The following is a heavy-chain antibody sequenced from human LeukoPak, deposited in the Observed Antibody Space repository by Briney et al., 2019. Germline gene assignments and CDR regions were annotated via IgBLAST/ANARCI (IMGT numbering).Heavy chain of an antibody. J-gene: IGHJ4*02. CDR3: AKVTGWELQDYFDY. CDR1: GFTFSTFA. Sequence: PGGSLRLSCEASGFTFSTFAMIWVRQPPGKGLEWVSSIFPSGGEIHYADSVRGRFTISRDNSKNTLYLQMNSLRAEDTAVYYCAKVTGWELQDYFDYWGQGTLVTVSS. CDR2: IFPSGGEI. D-gene: IGHD1-26*01. V-gene: IGHV3-23*01.